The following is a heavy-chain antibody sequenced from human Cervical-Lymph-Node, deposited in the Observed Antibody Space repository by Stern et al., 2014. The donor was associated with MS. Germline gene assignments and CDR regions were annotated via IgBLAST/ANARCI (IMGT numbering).Heavy chain of an antibody. J-gene: IGHJ4*02. Sequence: EQLVESGGDVVQPGRSLRLSCVASGFTFRTYAMHWVRQAPGKGLARLAFVSYDVTQRHSTASVKARFTISRDNSKNTLYLHMNSLRDEDTAVYFCARGGRGVGLEYWGQGALVTVSS. CDR3: ARGGRGVGLEY. CDR1: GFTFRTYA. V-gene: IGHV3-30-3*01. D-gene: IGHD3-10*01. CDR2: VSYDVTQR.